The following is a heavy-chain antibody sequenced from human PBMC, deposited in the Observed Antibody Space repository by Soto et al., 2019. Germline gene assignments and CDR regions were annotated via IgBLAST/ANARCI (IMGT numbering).Heavy chain of an antibody. CDR2: IGTAGDT. CDR3: ARVGVALTNYYYYGMDG. J-gene: IGHJ6*02. CDR1: GFTFSSYD. Sequence: PGGSLRLSCAASGFTFSSYDMHWVRQATGKGLEWVSAIGTAGDTYYPGSVKGRFTISRENAKNSLYLQMNSLRAEDTAVYYCARVGVALTNYYYYGMDGWGQGTTVTVAS. V-gene: IGHV3-13*01.